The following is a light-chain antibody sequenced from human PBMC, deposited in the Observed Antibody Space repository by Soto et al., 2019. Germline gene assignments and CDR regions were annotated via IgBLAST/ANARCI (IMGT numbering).Light chain of an antibody. V-gene: IGKV1-27*01. CDR3: PKYNSAPIT. J-gene: IGKJ5*01. CDR2: AAS. Sequence: DIQMTQSPSSLSTSVGDRVTITCRASQDISNYLAWYQQKPGKVPKLLIYAASILQSGVPSRFSGSGSGTDFTLTISSLQPEDIATYYCPKYNSAPITFGQGTRLEIK. CDR1: QDISNY.